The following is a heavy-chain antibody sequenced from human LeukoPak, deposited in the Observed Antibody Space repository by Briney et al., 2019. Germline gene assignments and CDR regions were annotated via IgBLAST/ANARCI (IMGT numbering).Heavy chain of an antibody. Sequence: PGGSLTLSCAASGFTFSSYWMSWVRNAPGKGLEWVANIKQDGSEKYYVDSVKGRFTISRDNAKNSLYLQMKSLRAEDTAVYYCARHLSGVTGYTYGRGIDDWGQGTLVTVSS. V-gene: IGHV3-7*01. CDR3: ARHLSGVTGYTYGRGIDD. CDR1: GFTFSSYW. D-gene: IGHD5-18*01. CDR2: IKQDGSEK. J-gene: IGHJ4*02.